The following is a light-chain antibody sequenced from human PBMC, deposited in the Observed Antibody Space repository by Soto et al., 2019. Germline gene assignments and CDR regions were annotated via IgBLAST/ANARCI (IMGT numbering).Light chain of an antibody. CDR2: GAS. V-gene: IGKV3-20*01. CDR1: QSISSTY. Sequence: IGVTQSQGTLSLSPGKRVTLSCRARQSISSTYLAWYQQQPGQAPRLLFYGASIRATGIPDRFSGSGSGTDFTLTISRLEPEDFAVYYFQQYDSPPRTFGQGTKV. CDR3: QQYDSPPRT. J-gene: IGKJ1*01.